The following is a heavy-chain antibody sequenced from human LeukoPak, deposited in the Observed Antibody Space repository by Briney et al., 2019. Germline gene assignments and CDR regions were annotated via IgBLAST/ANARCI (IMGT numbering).Heavy chain of an antibody. CDR3: ARALYDSSALDY. CDR1: GSSINSYY. Sequence: SETLSLTCTFSGSSINSYYWSWIRQPPGKGLEWIGYNYYSGITNYNPSLKSRVTISVDTSKNQFSLKLTSVTAADTAVYYCARALYDSSALDYWGQGTLVTVSS. CDR2: NYYSGIT. D-gene: IGHD6-13*01. V-gene: IGHV4-59*01. J-gene: IGHJ4*02.